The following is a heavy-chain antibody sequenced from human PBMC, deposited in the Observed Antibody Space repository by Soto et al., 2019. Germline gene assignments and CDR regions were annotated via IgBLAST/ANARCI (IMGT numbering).Heavy chain of an antibody. D-gene: IGHD3-22*01. CDR2: ISSSSSYI. J-gene: IGHJ4*02. Sequence: PGGSLRLSCAASGFTFSSYSMNWVRQAPGKGLEWVSSISSSSSYIYYADSVKGRFTISRDNAKNSLYLQMNSLRAEDTAVYYCATSENLRYYYDSSGYYDYFDYWGQGTLVTVSS. CDR1: GFTFSSYS. V-gene: IGHV3-21*01. CDR3: ATSENLRYYYDSSGYYDYFDY.